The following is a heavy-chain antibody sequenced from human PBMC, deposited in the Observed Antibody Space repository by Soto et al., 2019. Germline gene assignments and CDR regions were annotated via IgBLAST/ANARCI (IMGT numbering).Heavy chain of an antibody. CDR1: GYMFIAYG. CDR3: ARETTVVSLPL. V-gene: IGHV1-18*01. D-gene: IGHD4-17*01. CDR2: ISAYNGKT. J-gene: IGHJ3*01. Sequence: GASAKVSCKASGYMFIAYGIAWVRQAPGQGLEWMGWISAYNGKTNYAQKFQGRVTITADESTSTAYMELSSLRSEDTAVYYCARETTVVSLPLWGQGTMVTVSS.